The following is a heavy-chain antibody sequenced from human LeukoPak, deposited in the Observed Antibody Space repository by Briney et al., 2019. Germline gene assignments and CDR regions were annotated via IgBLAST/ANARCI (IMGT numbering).Heavy chain of an antibody. CDR3: ARDRDYYDSSGYIDY. CDR2: ISYDGSNK. V-gene: IGHV3-30*04. CDR1: GFTFSSYA. D-gene: IGHD3-22*01. Sequence: PGGSLRLSCAASGFTFSSYAMHWVRQAPGKGLEWVAVISYDGSNKYYADSVEGRFTISRDNSKNTLYLQMNSLRAEDTAVYYCARDRDYYDSSGYIDYWGQGTLVTVSS. J-gene: IGHJ4*02.